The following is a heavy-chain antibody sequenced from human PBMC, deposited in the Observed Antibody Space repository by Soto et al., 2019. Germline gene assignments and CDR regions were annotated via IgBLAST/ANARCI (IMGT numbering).Heavy chain of an antibody. Sequence: SECLSLTCAVYGGSFSGYYWSWIRQPPGKGLEWIGEINHSGSTNYNPSPKSRVTISVDTSKNQFSLKLSSVTAADTAVYYCARASVYYDFWSGSNNWFDPWGQGTLVTVSS. D-gene: IGHD3-3*01. CDR2: INHSGST. CDR3: ARASVYYDFWSGSNNWFDP. CDR1: GGSFSGYY. J-gene: IGHJ5*02. V-gene: IGHV4-34*01.